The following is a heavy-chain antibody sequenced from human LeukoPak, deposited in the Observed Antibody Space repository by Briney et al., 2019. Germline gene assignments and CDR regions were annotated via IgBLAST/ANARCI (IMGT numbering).Heavy chain of an antibody. V-gene: IGHV4-34*01. CDR1: GGSFSGYY. Sequence: SETLSLTCAVYGGSFSGYYWSWIRQPPGKGLEWIGEINHRGSTDYNPSLKSRVTISVDTSKNQFSLKLSSVTAADTAVYYCTLQHDKTLFDYWGQGTLVTVSS. CDR3: TLQHDKTLFDY. D-gene: IGHD6-13*01. CDR2: INHRGST. J-gene: IGHJ4*02.